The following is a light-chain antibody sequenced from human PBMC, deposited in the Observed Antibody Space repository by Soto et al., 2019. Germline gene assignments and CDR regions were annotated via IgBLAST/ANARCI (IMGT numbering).Light chain of an antibody. CDR2: DVG. V-gene: IGLV2-14*01. CDR3: SSYTSSSTSYV. J-gene: IGLJ1*01. CDR1: SSDVGGYNY. Sequence: QSALTQPASVSGSPGQSITISCTGTSSDVGGYNYVSWYQQHPGKAPKLMIYDVGNRPSGVSNRFSGSKSGNTASLTISGLQAEDEADYYCSSYTSSSTSYVFGTGTKVTVL.